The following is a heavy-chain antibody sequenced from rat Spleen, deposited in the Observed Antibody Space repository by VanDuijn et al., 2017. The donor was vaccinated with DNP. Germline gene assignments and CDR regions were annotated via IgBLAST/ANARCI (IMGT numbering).Heavy chain of an antibody. CDR1: GFSLTNYG. CDR2: IWGDGNT. V-gene: IGHV2S75*01. Sequence: QVQLKESGPVLVQASETLSLTCTVSGFSLTNYGVIWVRQSPGKGLEWMGIIWGDGNTDYNSALKSRLSINRDTSKSQVFLKMNSLQTEDTAIYFCTREGGTGPFDYWGQGVMVTVSS. CDR3: TREGGTGPFDY. J-gene: IGHJ2*01. D-gene: IGHD4-1*01.